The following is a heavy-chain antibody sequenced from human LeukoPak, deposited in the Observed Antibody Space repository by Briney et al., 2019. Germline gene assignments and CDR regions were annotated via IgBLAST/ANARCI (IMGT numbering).Heavy chain of an antibody. Sequence: PSQTLSLTCTVSGGSISSGGYYWSWIRQPPGKGLEWIGYIYHSGSTYYNPSLKSRVTISVDRSKNQFSLKLSSVTAADTAVYYCAITMVRGEDYWGQGTLVTVSS. J-gene: IGHJ4*02. CDR1: GGSISSGGYY. D-gene: IGHD3-10*01. CDR2: IYHSGST. CDR3: AITMVRGEDY. V-gene: IGHV4-30-2*01.